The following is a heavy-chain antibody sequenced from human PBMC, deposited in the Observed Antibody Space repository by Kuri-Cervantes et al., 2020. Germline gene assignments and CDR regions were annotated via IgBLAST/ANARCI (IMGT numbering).Heavy chain of an antibody. J-gene: IGHJ4*02. Sequence: ASVKVSCKASGYTFTYRYLHWVRQAPGQALEWMGWISAYNGNTNYAQKLQGRVTMTTDTSTSTAYMELRSLRSDDTAVYYCARGWHPHDGYSSAGFNYWGQGTLVTVSS. V-gene: IGHV1-18*04. CDR1: GYTFTYRY. D-gene: IGHD6-19*01. CDR2: ISAYNGNT. CDR3: ARGWHPHDGYSSAGFNY.